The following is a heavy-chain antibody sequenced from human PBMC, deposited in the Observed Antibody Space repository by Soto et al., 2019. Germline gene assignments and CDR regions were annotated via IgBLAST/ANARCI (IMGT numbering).Heavy chain of an antibody. J-gene: IGHJ4*02. Sequence: LRLSCAASGFTFSSYAMSWVRQAPGKGLEWVSAISGSGGSTYYADSVKGRFTISRDNSKNTLYLQMNSLRAEDTAVYYCAKASYSNYDFDYWGQGTLVTVSS. V-gene: IGHV3-23*01. CDR2: ISGSGGST. CDR3: AKASYSNYDFDY. D-gene: IGHD4-4*01. CDR1: GFTFSSYA.